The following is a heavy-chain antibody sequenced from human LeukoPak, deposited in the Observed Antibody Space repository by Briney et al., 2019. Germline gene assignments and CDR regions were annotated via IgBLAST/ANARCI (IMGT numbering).Heavy chain of an antibody. V-gene: IGHV3-30*02. CDR1: GFTFSSYG. CDR2: IRYDGSNK. Sequence: GGSLRLSCVASGFTFSSYGMHWVRQAPGKGLEWVAFIRYDGSNKYYADSVKGRFTISRDNSKNTLYLQMNSLRAEDTAVYYCAKRGKVVPAANWFDPWGQGTLVTVSS. J-gene: IGHJ5*02. CDR3: AKRGKVVPAANWFDP. D-gene: IGHD2-2*01.